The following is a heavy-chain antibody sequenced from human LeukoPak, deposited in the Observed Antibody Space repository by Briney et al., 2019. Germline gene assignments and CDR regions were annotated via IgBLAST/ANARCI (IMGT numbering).Heavy chain of an antibody. CDR1: GGSFSGYY. Sequence: SETLSLTCAVNGGSFSGYYWSSIRQPQGKGLEWIGEINHSGSTNYNPSLKSRVTISVDTSKNQFSLKLSSVTAADTAVYYCARRGRIAAAGYFDYWGQGTLVTVSS. CDR2: INHSGST. V-gene: IGHV4-34*01. D-gene: IGHD6-13*01. CDR3: ARRGRIAAAGYFDY. J-gene: IGHJ4*02.